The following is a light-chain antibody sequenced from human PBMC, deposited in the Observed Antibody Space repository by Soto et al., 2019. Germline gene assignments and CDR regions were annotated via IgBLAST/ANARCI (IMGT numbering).Light chain of an antibody. J-gene: IGKJ1*01. V-gene: IGKV3D-15*01. CDR2: GAS. Sequence: EIVMTQSPATVSVSPGERVTLSCRASQSVSSNLAWYQQKPGQAPRLLIYGASTRATGIPDRFSGGGSGTDFTLTISRLEPEDFAVYYCQHYNSYSEAFGQGTKV. CDR1: QSVSSN. CDR3: QHYNSYSEA.